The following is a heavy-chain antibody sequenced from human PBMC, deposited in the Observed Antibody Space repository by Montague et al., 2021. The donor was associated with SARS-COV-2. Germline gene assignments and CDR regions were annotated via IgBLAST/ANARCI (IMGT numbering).Heavy chain of an antibody. J-gene: IGHJ5*02. CDR3: ARERQYNWFDP. V-gene: IGHV4-59*01. CDR2: IYYRGST. Sequence: SETLSLTCTVSGGSISSNYWSWIRQPPGKGLEWIGYIYYRGSTNYNPSLKSRVTIAVDTSKNQFSLKVSSVTAADTAVYYCARERQYNWFDPWGQGKLVTVSS. D-gene: IGHD6-19*01. CDR1: GGSISSNY.